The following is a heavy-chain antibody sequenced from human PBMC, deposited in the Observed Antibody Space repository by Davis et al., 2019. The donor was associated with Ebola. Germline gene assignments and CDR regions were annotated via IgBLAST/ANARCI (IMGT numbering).Heavy chain of an antibody. CDR1: GFTFSTYS. Sequence: GGSLRLSCAASGFTFSTYSMSWVRQAPGKALEWVSSISSDSDYIYYADSAKGRFTISRDNAKNSLYLQMDGLRVEDTAVYYCASDLDYWGQGSLVTVSS. J-gene: IGHJ4*02. CDR2: ISSDSDYI. CDR3: ASDLDY. V-gene: IGHV3-21*01.